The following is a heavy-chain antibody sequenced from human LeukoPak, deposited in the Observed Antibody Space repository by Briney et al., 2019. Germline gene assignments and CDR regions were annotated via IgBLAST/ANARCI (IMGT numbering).Heavy chain of an antibody. CDR1: RHSISSAYY. Sequence: SETLSLTCSISRHSISSAYYWGWIRQPPGKGLEWIGSKYHSGSTFYNPSLKSRVTMSVDTSKNQFSLKLTSVTAADTAVYYCARSFPWAHFDYWGQGTLVTVSS. V-gene: IGHV4-38-2*02. J-gene: IGHJ4*02. D-gene: IGHD1-26*01. CDR2: KYHSGST. CDR3: ARSFPWAHFDY.